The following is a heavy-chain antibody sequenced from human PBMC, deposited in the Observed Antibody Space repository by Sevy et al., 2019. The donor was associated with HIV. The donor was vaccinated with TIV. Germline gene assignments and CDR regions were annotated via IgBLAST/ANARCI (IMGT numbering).Heavy chain of an antibody. V-gene: IGHV4-59*08. CDR2: IYYNGHI. CDR3: AGENAWGRGYS. Sequence: SETLSLTCTVSGGSITSLSWNWIRQPPGKGLEWIANIYYNGHINYNPSLKSRVTLSLDTSKNQFSLGLSSVAAADTAMYYCAGENAWGRGYSWGQGTLVTVSS. D-gene: IGHD1-26*01. CDR1: GGSITSLS. J-gene: IGHJ4*02.